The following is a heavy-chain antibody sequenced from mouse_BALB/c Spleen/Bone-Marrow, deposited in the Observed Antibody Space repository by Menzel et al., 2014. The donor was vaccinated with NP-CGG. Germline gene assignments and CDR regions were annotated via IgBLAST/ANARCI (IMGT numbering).Heavy chain of an antibody. CDR3: TTGFAY. CDR1: GFTFSNYW. V-gene: IGHV6-6*02. J-gene: IGHJ3*01. CDR2: IRLKSYNYAT. Sequence: EVMLVESGGGLVQPGGSMKLSCVASGFTFSNYWMNWVRQSPEKGLEWVAEIRLKSYNYATHYAESVKGRFTISRDDSKSGVYLQMNNLRAEDTGIYYCTTGFAYWGQGTLVTVSA.